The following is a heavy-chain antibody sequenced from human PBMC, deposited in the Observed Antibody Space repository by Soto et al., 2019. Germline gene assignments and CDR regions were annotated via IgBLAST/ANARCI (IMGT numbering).Heavy chain of an antibody. CDR3: ARVGRSIAARLKAYYYYGMDV. J-gene: IGHJ6*02. D-gene: IGHD6-6*01. V-gene: IGHV1-69*13. CDR2: IIPIFGTA. CDR1: GGTFSSYA. Sequence: SVKVSCKASGGTFSSYAISWVRQAPGQGLEWMGGIIPIFGTANYAQKFQGRVTITADESTSTAYMELSSLRSEDTAVYYCARVGRSIAARLKAYYYYGMDVWGQGTTVTVSS.